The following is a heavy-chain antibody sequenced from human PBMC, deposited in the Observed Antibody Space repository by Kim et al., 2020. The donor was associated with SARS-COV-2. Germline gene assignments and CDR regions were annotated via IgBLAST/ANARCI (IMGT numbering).Heavy chain of an antibody. CDR2: ISYDGSNK. CDR1: GFTFSSYA. V-gene: IGHV3-30*04. CDR3: AREELSRYSSGWYYYYYGMDV. Sequence: GGSLRLSCAASGFTFSSYAMHWVRQAPGKGLQWVAVISYDGSNKYYADSVKGRFTISRDNSKNTLYLQMNSLRAEDTAVYYCAREELSRYSSGWYYYYYGMDVWGQGTTVTVSS. J-gene: IGHJ6*02. D-gene: IGHD6-19*01.